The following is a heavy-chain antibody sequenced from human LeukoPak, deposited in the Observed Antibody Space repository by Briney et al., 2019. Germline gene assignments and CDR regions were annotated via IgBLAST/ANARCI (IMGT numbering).Heavy chain of an antibody. V-gene: IGHV3-23*01. D-gene: IGHD4-11*01. J-gene: IGHJ4*02. Sequence: GGSLTLSCAASGFSFSSYAMSWVGHAPGKGLEWVSAISGSGGSTYYADSVKGRFTISRDNSKNTLYLQMNSLRAEDTAVYYCAKDTVTTGPYYFDYWGQGTLVTVSS. CDR1: GFSFSSYA. CDR3: AKDTVTTGPYYFDY. CDR2: ISGSGGST.